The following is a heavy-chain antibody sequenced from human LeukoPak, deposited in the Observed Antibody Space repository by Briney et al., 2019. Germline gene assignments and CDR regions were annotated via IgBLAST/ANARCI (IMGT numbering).Heavy chain of an antibody. D-gene: IGHD5-18*01. V-gene: IGHV7-4-1*02. CDR3: ATTVDTVVAKNYFDY. CDR1: GYTFTRYT. Sequence: GASVKVSCKASGYTFTRYTMNWVRQAPGQGLEWMGWINTNTGNPTYAQGFTGRFVFSLDTSVSTAYLQINSLKAEDTAVYYCATTVDTVVAKNYFDYWGQGTLVTVSS. CDR2: INTNTGNP. J-gene: IGHJ4*02.